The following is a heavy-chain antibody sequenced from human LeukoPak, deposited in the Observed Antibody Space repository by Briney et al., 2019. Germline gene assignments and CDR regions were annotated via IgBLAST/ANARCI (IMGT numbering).Heavy chain of an antibody. V-gene: IGHV2-70*11. CDR2: IDWDDDK. CDR3: ARTRIDSSGWDYFDY. CDR1: GGSISSYY. D-gene: IGHD6-19*01. J-gene: IGHJ4*02. Sequence: TLSLTCTVSGGSISSYYWSWIRQPPGKALEWLARIDWDDDKYYSTSLKTRLTISKDTSKNQVVLTMTNMDPVDTATYYCARTRIDSSGWDYFDYWGQGTLVTVSS.